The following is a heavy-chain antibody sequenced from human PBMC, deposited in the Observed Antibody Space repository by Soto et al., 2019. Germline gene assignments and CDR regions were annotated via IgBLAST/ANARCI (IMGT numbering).Heavy chain of an antibody. J-gene: IGHJ3*02. V-gene: IGHV6-1*01. Sequence: PSQTLSLTCAISGNSVSSNIAAWNWIRQSPSRGLEWLGRTYYRSKWYNDYAVSVKSRITINPDTSKNQFSLQLNSVTPEDTAFYYCARGYCSGGSCYSDAFDIWGQGTMVTVSS. D-gene: IGHD2-15*01. CDR2: TYYRSKWYN. CDR3: ARGYCSGGSCYSDAFDI. CDR1: GNSVSSNIAA.